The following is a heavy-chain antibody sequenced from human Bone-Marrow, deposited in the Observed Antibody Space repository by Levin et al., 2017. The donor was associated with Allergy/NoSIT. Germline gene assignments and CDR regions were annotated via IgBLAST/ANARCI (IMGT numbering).Heavy chain of an antibody. D-gene: IGHD6-19*01. CDR2: INYRGST. CDR3: VRNRIVVAGGNDYYYGMDV. J-gene: IGHJ6*02. CDR1: GGSVSSGTYY. V-gene: IGHV4-61*01. Sequence: PSETLSLTCTVSGGSVSSGTYYWSWIRQPPGKGLEWIGYINYRGSTKYNPSLKSRVTISVDTSKNEFSLKLSSVTAADTAVYYCVRNRIVVAGGNDYYYGMDVWGQGTTVTVSS.